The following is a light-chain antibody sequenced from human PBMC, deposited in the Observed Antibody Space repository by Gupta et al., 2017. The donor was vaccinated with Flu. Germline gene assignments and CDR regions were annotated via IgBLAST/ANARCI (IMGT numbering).Light chain of an antibody. V-gene: IGKV1-39*01. CDR3: QQSDSSPFT. J-gene: IGKJ2*01. CDR1: QSIDVY. CDR2: AAS. Sequence: PSSLSASIGDRVTITCRASQSIDVYVNWYQQKPGKAPKLLIYAASSLESGVPSRFSGSGSGTDSTLTISRLQPEDSAIYYCQQSDSSPFTFGQGTKVEI.